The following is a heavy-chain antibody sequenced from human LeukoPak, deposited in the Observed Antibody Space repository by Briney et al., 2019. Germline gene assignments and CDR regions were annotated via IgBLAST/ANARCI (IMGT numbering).Heavy chain of an antibody. J-gene: IGHJ4*02. D-gene: IGHD3-22*01. Sequence: GGSLRLSCAASGFTFTTYWMSWIRQAPGKGLEWVSAISGSGGSTYYADSVKGRFTISRDNSKNTLYLQMNSLRAEDTAVYYCARRRSYYYDSSGYPDYWGQGTLVTVSS. V-gene: IGHV3-23*01. CDR2: ISGSGGST. CDR1: GFTFTTYW. CDR3: ARRRSYYYDSSGYPDY.